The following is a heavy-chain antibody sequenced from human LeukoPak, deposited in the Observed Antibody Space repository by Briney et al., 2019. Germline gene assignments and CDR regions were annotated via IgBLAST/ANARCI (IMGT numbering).Heavy chain of an antibody. CDR2: INPNSGGT. CDR3: ARTDSSSWYVNHYYYYGMDV. J-gene: IGHJ6*02. CDR1: GYTFTGYY. Sequence: ASVKVSCKASGYTFTGYYMHWVRQAPGQGLEWMGWINPNSGGTNYAQKFQGRVTMTRDTSTSTAYMELSRLRSDDTAVYYCARTDSSSWYVNHYYYYGMDVWSQGTTVTVSS. V-gene: IGHV1-2*02. D-gene: IGHD6-13*01.